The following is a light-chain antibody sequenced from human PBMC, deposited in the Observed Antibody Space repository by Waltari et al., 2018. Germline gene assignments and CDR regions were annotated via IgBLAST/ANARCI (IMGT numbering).Light chain of an antibody. CDR2: WAA. CDR3: LQTYVSPYT. V-gene: IGKV4-1*01. J-gene: IGKJ2*01. CDR1: QSVLYSSNNKNY. Sequence: DIVMTQSPDSLGVSLGERATIHCKSSQSVLYSSNNKNYLSWDQQKTGQPPNMIIYWAATRESGVPDRCSGSGSGTDFTLTISSLQAEDVAVYYCLQTYVSPYTFGQGTNLEI.